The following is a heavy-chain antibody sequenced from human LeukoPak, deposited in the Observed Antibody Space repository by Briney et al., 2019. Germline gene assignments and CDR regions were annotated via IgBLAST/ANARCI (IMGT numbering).Heavy chain of an antibody. Sequence: ASVKVSCKASGYTFTSYGISWVRQAPGQGLEWMGWISAYNGNTNYAQKLQGRVTMTTDTSTSTAYMELRSLRSDDTAVYYCARDRTMVRGVIHRTYYYYGMDVWGQGTTVTVS. CDR1: GYTFTSYG. J-gene: IGHJ6*02. D-gene: IGHD3-10*01. V-gene: IGHV1-18*01. CDR3: ARDRTMVRGVIHRTYYYYGMDV. CDR2: ISAYNGNT.